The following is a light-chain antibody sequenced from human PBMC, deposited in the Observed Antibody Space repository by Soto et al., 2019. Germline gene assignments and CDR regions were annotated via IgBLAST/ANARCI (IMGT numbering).Light chain of an antibody. Sequence: EIVLTQSPGTLSLSPGERATLSCRASQSVDKNYLAWYQQKPGQAPRLLIYDASSRASGVPDRFSGSGSGTDFTLTISRLEPEDLAVYYCHQYARSPLTFGGGTKVEIK. CDR2: DAS. V-gene: IGKV3-20*01. CDR1: QSVDKNY. CDR3: HQYARSPLT. J-gene: IGKJ4*01.